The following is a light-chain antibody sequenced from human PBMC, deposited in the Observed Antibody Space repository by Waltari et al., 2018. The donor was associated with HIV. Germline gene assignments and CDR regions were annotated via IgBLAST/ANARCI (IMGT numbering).Light chain of an antibody. CDR2: SDD. CDR1: NSNIGSNT. J-gene: IGLJ3*02. CDR3: AVWDDGLNGPE. V-gene: IGLV1-44*01. Sequence: QSVLTKPPSASGTPGQRVTISCSVSNSNIGSNTVSWYQQLPGTAPKLLIYSDDQRPSGVPDRFSGSKSGTSASLAISGLQAEDEADYYCAVWDDGLNGPEFGGGTKLTVL.